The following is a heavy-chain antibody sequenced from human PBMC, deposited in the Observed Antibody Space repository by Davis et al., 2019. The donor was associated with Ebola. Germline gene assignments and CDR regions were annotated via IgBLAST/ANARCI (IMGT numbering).Heavy chain of an antibody. D-gene: IGHD2-15*01. Sequence: SETLSLTCAVSGDSITSAAFSWSWIRQPPGKGLEWIGYLYYGGTTNYNPSLKSRVTISVDTSKNQFSLKLSSVTAADTAVYYCARAIVVVVAAHNWFDPWGQGTLVTVSS. V-gene: IGHV4-61*08. J-gene: IGHJ5*02. CDR1: GDSITSAAFS. CDR3: ARAIVVVVAAHNWFDP. CDR2: LYYGGTT.